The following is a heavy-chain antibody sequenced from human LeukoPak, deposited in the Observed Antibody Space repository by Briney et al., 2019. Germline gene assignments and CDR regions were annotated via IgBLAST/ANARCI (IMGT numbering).Heavy chain of an antibody. V-gene: IGHV1-2*02. Sequence: ASVKVSCKASGYTFTGYYMHWVRQAPGQGLEWMGWINPNSGGTNYAQKFQGRVTMTRDTSISTAYMELSRLTSDDTAVYYCARTKTIVGATEFFHHWGQGTLVTVSS. J-gene: IGHJ1*01. D-gene: IGHD1-26*01. CDR1: GYTFTGYY. CDR3: ARTKTIVGATEFFHH. CDR2: INPNSGGT.